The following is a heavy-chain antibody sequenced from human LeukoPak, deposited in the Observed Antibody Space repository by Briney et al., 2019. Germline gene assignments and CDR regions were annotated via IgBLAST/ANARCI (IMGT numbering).Heavy chain of an antibody. J-gene: IGHJ5*02. Sequence: PGGSLRLSCAASGFTFSRYGMHWVPQAPAKGLEGVAIISYDGNNKYYADSVRGRFTISRDNSKNTLYLQMNSLRVEDTAVYYCAKDSKQLGVRGGWLDPWGQGTLVTVSS. V-gene: IGHV3-30*18. CDR1: GFTFSRYG. CDR2: ISYDGNNK. D-gene: IGHD3-10*01. CDR3: AKDSKQLGVRGGWLDP.